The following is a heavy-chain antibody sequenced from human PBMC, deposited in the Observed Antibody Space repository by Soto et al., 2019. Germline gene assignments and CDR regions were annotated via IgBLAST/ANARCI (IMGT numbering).Heavy chain of an antibody. CDR2: ITFNGSKE. J-gene: IGHJ4*02. CDR1: GFAFSRFG. Sequence: VQMVESGGGVVQPGGSLRLSCAGSGFAFSRFGMHWFRQAPGKGLEWVACITFNGSKEYYVDSVKGRFAISRNNSMNTLYLQMSSLGPEDTGVYYCATDPGAFAGAMRDWGRGTLVTVSS. D-gene: IGHD3-16*01. V-gene: IGHV3-30*03. CDR3: ATDPGAFAGAMRD.